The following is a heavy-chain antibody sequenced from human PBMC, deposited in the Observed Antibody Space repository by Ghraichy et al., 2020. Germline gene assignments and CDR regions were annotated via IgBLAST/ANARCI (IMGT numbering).Heavy chain of an antibody. D-gene: IGHD6-13*01. CDR3: ARRLAVGLHGMDV. J-gene: IGHJ6*02. V-gene: IGHV3-30*04. Sequence: SLRLSCAASGFIFSNYAMHWVRQAPGKGLDSVASISYDGSDTFYADSVKGRFTISRDNSNNRLFLELNSLRVEDTAVYYCARRLAVGLHGMDVWGQGTTVTVSS. CDR1: GFIFSNYA. CDR2: ISYDGSDT.